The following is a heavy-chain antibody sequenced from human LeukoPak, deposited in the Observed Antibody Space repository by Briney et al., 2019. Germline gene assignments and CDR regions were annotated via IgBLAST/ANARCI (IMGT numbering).Heavy chain of an antibody. CDR3: AREDDILTGYHSTTDAFDI. D-gene: IGHD3-9*01. J-gene: IGHJ3*02. Sequence: SETLSLTCAVYGGSFRGYYWSWIRQPPGKGLEWIGEINHSRSTNYNPSLKSRVTISVDTSKNQFSLKLSSATAADTAVYYCAREDDILTGYHSTTDAFDIWGQGTMVTVSS. CDR2: INHSRST. V-gene: IGHV4-34*01. CDR1: GGSFRGYY.